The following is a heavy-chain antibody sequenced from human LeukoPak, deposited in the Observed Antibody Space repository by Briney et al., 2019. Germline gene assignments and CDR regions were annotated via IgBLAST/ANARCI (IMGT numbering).Heavy chain of an antibody. CDR2: TYYRSKWYN. V-gene: IGHV6-1*01. Sequence: SQTLSLTCAISGDSVSSNSAAWNWIRQSPSRGLEWLGRTYYRSKWYNDYAVSVKSRITINPDTSKNQFSLQLNSVTPEDTAVYYCARDLFGIAAAGTGEIYNWFDPWGQGTLVTVSS. CDR1: GDSVSSNSAA. J-gene: IGHJ5*02. D-gene: IGHD6-13*01. CDR3: ARDLFGIAAAGTGEIYNWFDP.